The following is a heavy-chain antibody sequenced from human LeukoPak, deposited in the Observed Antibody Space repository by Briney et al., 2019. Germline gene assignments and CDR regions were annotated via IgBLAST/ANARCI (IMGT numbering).Heavy chain of an antibody. Sequence: ASVKVSCKASGYSFTSYGIGWLRQAPGQGLEWMGIINPSGGSTSYAQKFQGRVTMTRDTSTSTVYMELSSLRSEDTAVYYCACPDLSSSWPRGDYWGQGTLVTVSS. J-gene: IGHJ4*02. CDR1: GYSFTSYG. CDR3: ACPDLSSSWPRGDY. V-gene: IGHV1-46*01. CDR2: INPSGGST. D-gene: IGHD6-13*01.